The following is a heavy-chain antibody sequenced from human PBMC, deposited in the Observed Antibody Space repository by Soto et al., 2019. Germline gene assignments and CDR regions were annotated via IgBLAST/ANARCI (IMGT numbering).Heavy chain of an antibody. J-gene: IGHJ4*02. CDR3: VRGGVGGTGKFDV. V-gene: IGHV3-20*04. D-gene: IGHD1-1*01. Sequence: GGSLRLSCAASGFTFAAYGMGWVRQAPGKGLEWVSSVNVRGSGGNTFYADSVKGRFTISRDDSTDTLSLQMHSLTAEDTAVYYCVRGGVGGTGKFDVWGRGTLVTVSS. CDR1: GFTFAAYG. CDR2: VNVRGSGGNT.